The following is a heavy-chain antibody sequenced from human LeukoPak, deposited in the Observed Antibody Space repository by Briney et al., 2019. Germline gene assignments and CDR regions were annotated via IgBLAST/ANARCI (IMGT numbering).Heavy chain of an antibody. V-gene: IGHV4-4*07. CDR2: IYTSGST. Sequence: SETLSLTCTVSGGSISSYYWSWIRQPAGKGLEWIGRIYTSGSTNYNPSLKSRVTMSVDTSKNQFSLKLSSVTAADTAAYYCASEGYYDFWSGWTGSDAFDIWGQGTMVTVSS. D-gene: IGHD3-3*01. CDR3: ASEGYYDFWSGWTGSDAFDI. J-gene: IGHJ3*02. CDR1: GGSISSYY.